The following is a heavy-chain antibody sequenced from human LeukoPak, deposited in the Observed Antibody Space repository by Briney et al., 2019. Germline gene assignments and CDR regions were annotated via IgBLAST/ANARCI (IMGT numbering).Heavy chain of an antibody. Sequence: GGSLRLSCAASGFTFSSYSMNWVRQAPGEGLEWVSSISSSSSYIYYADSVKGRFTISRDNAKNSLYLQMNSLRAEDTAVYYCARTYCTNGVCYWYYFDYWGHGTLVTVSS. J-gene: IGHJ4*01. CDR1: GFTFSSYS. CDR2: ISSSSSYI. V-gene: IGHV3-21*01. D-gene: IGHD2-8*01. CDR3: ARTYCTNGVCYWYYFDY.